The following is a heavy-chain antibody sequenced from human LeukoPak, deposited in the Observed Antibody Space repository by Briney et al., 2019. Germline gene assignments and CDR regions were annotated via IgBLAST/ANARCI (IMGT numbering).Heavy chain of an antibody. Sequence: ASVKLSCKASGYTFTSYYMHWVRQAPGQGLEWMGGINPNSGGTNYAQKFEGSVTMTRDMSISTAYMELSRLRSDDTAVYYCARGAVAAADPMRFDYWGQGTLVTVSS. V-gene: IGHV1-2*02. CDR3: ARGAVAAADPMRFDY. CDR2: INPNSGGT. CDR1: GYTFTSYY. D-gene: IGHD6-13*01. J-gene: IGHJ4*02.